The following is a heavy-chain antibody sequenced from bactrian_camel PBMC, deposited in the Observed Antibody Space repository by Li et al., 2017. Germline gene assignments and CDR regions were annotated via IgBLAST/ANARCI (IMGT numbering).Heavy chain of an antibody. Sequence: HVQLVESGGGSVQAGGSLRLSRVASGYHLLCMGWFRQSQGKEREGLAAIDADGVTVYADSIKGRFTISKDNAKDTLYLQMDALEPDDTAIYYCALESILMWNGLRTDFDYWGQGTQVTVS. J-gene: IGHJ6*01. V-gene: IGHV3S55*01. CDR2: IDADGVT. D-gene: IGHD1*01. CDR3: ALESILMWNGLRTDFDY. CDR1: GYHLLC.